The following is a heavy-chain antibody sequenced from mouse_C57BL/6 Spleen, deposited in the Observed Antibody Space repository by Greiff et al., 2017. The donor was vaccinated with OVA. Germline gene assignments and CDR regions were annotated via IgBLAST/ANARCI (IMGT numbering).Heavy chain of an antibody. D-gene: IGHD1-1*01. Sequence: EVQLQESGPGLVKPSQSLSLTCSVTGYSITSGYYWNWIRQFPGNKLEWMGYISYDGSNNYIPSLKNRISITRDTSKNQFFLKLNSVTTEDTATYYCAREPLNYYGSSYGDAMDYWGQGTSVTVSS. CDR3: AREPLNYYGSSYGDAMDY. J-gene: IGHJ4*01. CDR2: ISYDGSN. V-gene: IGHV3-6*01. CDR1: GYSITSGYY.